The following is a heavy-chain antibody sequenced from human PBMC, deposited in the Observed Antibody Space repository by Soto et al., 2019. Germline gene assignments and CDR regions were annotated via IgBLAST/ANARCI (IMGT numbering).Heavy chain of an antibody. J-gene: IGHJ4*02. CDR3: TTDPVTMIVVVPSSG. V-gene: IGHV3-15*07. CDR2: IKSKTDGGTT. D-gene: IGHD3-22*01. CDR1: GFTFSNAW. Sequence: PGGSLRLSCAASGFTFSNAWMTWVRKAPGKGLEWVGRIKSKTDGGTTDYAAPVKGRFTISRDDSKNTLYLQMNSLKTEDTVVYYCTTDPVTMIVVVPSSGWGEGTLVSV.